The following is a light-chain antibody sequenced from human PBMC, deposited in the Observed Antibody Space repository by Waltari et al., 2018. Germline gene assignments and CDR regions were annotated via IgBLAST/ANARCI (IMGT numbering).Light chain of an antibody. CDR2: DAS. V-gene: IGKV3-20*01. CDR3: QKYGTLPAT. J-gene: IGKJ1*01. Sequence: EIMLTQSPGTLSLSPGERATLSCRAGQSISNYLAWYQQKPGQAPRLLIYDASVRATGIPDRFSGSGSGTDFSLTISRLEPEDFAVYYCQKYGTLPATFGQGTKVEIK. CDR1: QSISNY.